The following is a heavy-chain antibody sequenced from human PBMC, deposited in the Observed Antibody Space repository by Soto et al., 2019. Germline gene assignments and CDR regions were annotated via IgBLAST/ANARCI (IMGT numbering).Heavy chain of an antibody. CDR3: AKDLSSNAGSYYYYMDV. J-gene: IGHJ6*03. D-gene: IGHD5-12*01. CDR2: ISGSAAGT. Sequence: EVQLLESGGGLVQPGGSLRLSCAASGFTFSSYAMNWVRQAPGKGLEWVSGISGSAAGTSYADSVKGRFTISRDNSKNTLYLQMNSLRAEDTAVYYCAKDLSSNAGSYYYYMDVWGKGTTVTVSS. V-gene: IGHV3-23*01. CDR1: GFTFSSYA.